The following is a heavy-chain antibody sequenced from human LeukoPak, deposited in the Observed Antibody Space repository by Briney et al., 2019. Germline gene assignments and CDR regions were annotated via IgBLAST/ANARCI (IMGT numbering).Heavy chain of an antibody. CDR1: GFTFSSYG. V-gene: IGHV3-7*01. CDR3: ARVTSGYNVMRWFDP. CDR2: IKQDGSEK. Sequence: PGGSLRLSCAASGFTFSSYGMSWVRQAPGKGPEWVANIKQDGSEKNYVDSMKGRITISRDNAKNSLFLQMNSLRDEDTAIYYCARVTSGYNVMRWFDPWGQGTLVTVSS. J-gene: IGHJ5*02. D-gene: IGHD3-22*01.